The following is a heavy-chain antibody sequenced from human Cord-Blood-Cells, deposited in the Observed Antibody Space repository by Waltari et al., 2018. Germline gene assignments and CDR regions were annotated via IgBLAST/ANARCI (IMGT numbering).Heavy chain of an antibody. V-gene: IGHV3-21*01. CDR2: ISSSSSYI. CDR1: GFTFSSYS. D-gene: IGHD2-15*01. J-gene: IGHJ4*02. CDR3: ASHRSWNFDY. Sequence: EVQLVESGGGLVKPGGSLRLSCAASGFTFSSYSMNWVRQAPGKGLEWGSSISSSSSYIYYADSVNGRFTISRDNAKNSLYLQMNSLRAEDTAVYYCASHRSWNFDYWGQGTLVTVSS.